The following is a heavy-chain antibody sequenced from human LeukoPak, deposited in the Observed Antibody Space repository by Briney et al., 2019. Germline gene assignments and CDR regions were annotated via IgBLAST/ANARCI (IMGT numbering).Heavy chain of an antibody. D-gene: IGHD3-22*01. J-gene: IGHJ4*02. CDR1: GFTFSSYG. CDR2: ISGSGGST. V-gene: IGHV3-23*01. CDR3: AKVGLVHDSSGYMFDY. Sequence: QPGGSLRLSCAASGFTFSSYGMSWVRQAPGKGLEWVSAISGSGGSTYYADSVKGRFTISRDNSKNTLYLQMNSLRAEDTAVYYCAKVGLVHDSSGYMFDYWGQGTLVTVSS.